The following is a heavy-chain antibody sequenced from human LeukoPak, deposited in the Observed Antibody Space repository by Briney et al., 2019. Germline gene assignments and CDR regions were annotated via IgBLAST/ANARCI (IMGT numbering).Heavy chain of an antibody. CDR1: GYSFTNYW. V-gene: IGHV5-51*01. CDR3: AREYSGYDSHFDY. D-gene: IGHD5-12*01. CDR2: ISPGDSDT. Sequence: GESLKISCRGSGYSFTNYWIGWVRQMPGKGLEWMGIISPGDSDTRYSPSFQGQVTISADKSISTAYLQWRTLKASDTAMYYCAREYSGYDSHFDYWGQGTLVTVSS. J-gene: IGHJ4*02.